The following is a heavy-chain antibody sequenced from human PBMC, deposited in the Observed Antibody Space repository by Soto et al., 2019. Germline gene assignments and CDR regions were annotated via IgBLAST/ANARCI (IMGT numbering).Heavy chain of an antibody. CDR2: INHSGST. Sequence: SETLSLTCAVYGGSFSGYYWSWIRQPPGKGLEWIGEINHSGSTNYNPSLKSRVTISVDTSKNQFSLKLSSVTAADTAVYYCARGREEMATITAFDIWGQGTMVTVSS. CDR1: GGSFSGYY. V-gene: IGHV4-34*01. D-gene: IGHD5-12*01. J-gene: IGHJ3*02. CDR3: ARGREEMATITAFDI.